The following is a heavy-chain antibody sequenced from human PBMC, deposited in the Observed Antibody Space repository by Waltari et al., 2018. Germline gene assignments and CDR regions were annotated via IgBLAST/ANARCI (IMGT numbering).Heavy chain of an antibody. V-gene: IGHV1-46*01. CDR2: NNPSGGST. CDR1: GYTFTSYY. J-gene: IGHJ3*02. Sequence: QVQLVQSGAEVKKPGASVKVSCKASGYTFTSYYMHWVRQAPGQGLEWMGINNPSGGSTSYEQKFQGRVTMTRDTSTSTVYMELSSLRSEDTAVYYCARATWVNAFDIWGQGTMVTVSS. CDR3: ARATWVNAFDI. D-gene: IGHD1-26*01.